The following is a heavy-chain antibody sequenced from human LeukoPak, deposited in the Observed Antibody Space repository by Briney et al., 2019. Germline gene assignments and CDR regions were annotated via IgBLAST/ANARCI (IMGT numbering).Heavy chain of an antibody. CDR1: GGSISSYY. J-gene: IGHJ6*02. CDR2: IYYSGST. CDR3: ARLGLYYYYYYGMDV. D-gene: IGHD2-2*01. V-gene: IGHV4-59*01. Sequence: SETLSLTCTVSGGSISSYYWSWIRQPPGKGLEWIGYIYYSGSTNYNPSLKSRVTISVDTSKNQFSLKLGSVTAADTAVYYCARLGLYYYYYYGMDVWGQGTTVTVSS.